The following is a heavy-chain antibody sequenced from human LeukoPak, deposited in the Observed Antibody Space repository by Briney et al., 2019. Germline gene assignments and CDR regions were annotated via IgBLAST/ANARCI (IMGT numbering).Heavy chain of an antibody. D-gene: IGHD6-13*01. Sequence: GGALRLSCAASGFTFRDFGMHWVRQAPGKGLEWVAFIRNDGSKDYYPDSVKGRFTISRDNSRTTLYLQMHSLRIEDTAVYYCVKGGSSSHNWFDPWGQGILVTVSS. CDR2: IRNDGSKD. V-gene: IGHV3-30*02. CDR3: VKGGSSSHNWFDP. CDR1: GFTFRDFG. J-gene: IGHJ5*02.